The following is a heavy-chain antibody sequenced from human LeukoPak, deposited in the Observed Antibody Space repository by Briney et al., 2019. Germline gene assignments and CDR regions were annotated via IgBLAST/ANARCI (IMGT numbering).Heavy chain of an antibody. V-gene: IGHV5-51*01. CDR1: GYSFTSYW. Sequence: GESLQISCKGSGYSFTSYWIGWVRPMPGKGLEWMGIIYPGDSDTRYSPSFQGQVAISADKSISTAYLQWSSLKASDTAMYYCARGYYYGSGSWHYYYGMDVWGQGTTVTVSS. CDR3: ARGYYYGSGSWHYYYGMDV. D-gene: IGHD3-10*01. CDR2: IYPGDSDT. J-gene: IGHJ6*02.